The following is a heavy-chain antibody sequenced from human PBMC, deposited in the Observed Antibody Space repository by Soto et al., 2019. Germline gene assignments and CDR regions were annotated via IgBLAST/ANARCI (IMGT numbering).Heavy chain of an antibody. Sequence: GGSLRLSCAASGFTFSIFAMSWVRQSPGRGLEWVSTISGSGGSTYYADAVKGRFTISRDNSMGTLYLQMKSLRVEDTAIYYCAKEVSLGSTVDLGYWGQGALVTVSS. CDR3: AKEVSLGSTVDLGY. J-gene: IGHJ4*02. V-gene: IGHV3-23*01. CDR1: GFTFSIFA. D-gene: IGHD7-27*01. CDR2: ISGSGGST.